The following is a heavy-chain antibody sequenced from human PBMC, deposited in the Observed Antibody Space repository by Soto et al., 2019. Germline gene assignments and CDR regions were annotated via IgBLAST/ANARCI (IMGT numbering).Heavy chain of an antibody. CDR3: AKAGGVVPATMFSDY. J-gene: IGHJ4*02. V-gene: IGHV3-23*01. CDR1: VFSFNSYA. Sequence: GGSLRLSCAASVFSFNSYAMSWVRQAPGKGLEWVSGISGSGGTTYYADSVKGRFTISRDNSKNTLYLQMNSLRAEDTAVYYCAKAGGVVPATMFSDYWGQGTLVTVSS. CDR2: ISGSGGTT. D-gene: IGHD2-2*01.